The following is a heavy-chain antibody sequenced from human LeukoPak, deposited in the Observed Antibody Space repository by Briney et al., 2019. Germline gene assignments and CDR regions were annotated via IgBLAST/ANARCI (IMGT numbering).Heavy chain of an antibody. D-gene: IGHD2-15*01. CDR3: ARVNCSGGSYYSVGY. Sequence: SVKVSCKASGGTFSSYAISWVRQAPGQGLEWVGRIIPIFGIANYAQKFQGRVTITADKSTSTAYMELSSLRSEDTGVYYCARVNCSGGSYYSVGYWGQGTLVTVSS. CDR2: IIPIFGIA. V-gene: IGHV1-69*04. J-gene: IGHJ4*02. CDR1: GGTFSSYA.